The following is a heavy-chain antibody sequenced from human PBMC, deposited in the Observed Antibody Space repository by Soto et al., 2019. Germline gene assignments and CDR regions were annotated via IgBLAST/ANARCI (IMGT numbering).Heavy chain of an antibody. J-gene: IGHJ4*02. D-gene: IGHD3-10*01. V-gene: IGHV4-59*01. CDR2: IHYSGTT. CDR3: ARTLAAGTTDY. CDR1: GASITTYY. Sequence: SETLSLTCTVSGASITTYYWSWIRQPPGKGLEWIAYIHYSGTTNYNPSLKSRVTMSLDTSKNQFSLKLGSVTAADTAEYYCARTLAAGTTDYWGPGTLVTVSS.